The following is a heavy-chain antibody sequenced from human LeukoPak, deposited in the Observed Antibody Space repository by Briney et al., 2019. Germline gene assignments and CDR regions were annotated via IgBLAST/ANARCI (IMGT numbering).Heavy chain of an antibody. CDR3: ARDDYSNLNWFDP. Sequence: GGSLRLSCAASGFTFSSYIVTWVRQAPGKGLEWVSSISGSGSTTYFADSVKGRFTISRDNSKNTLYLQMSSLRAEDTAIYYCARDDYSNLNWFDPWGQGTLVTVSS. V-gene: IGHV3-23*01. D-gene: IGHD4-11*01. J-gene: IGHJ5*02. CDR2: ISGSGSTT. CDR1: GFTFSSYI.